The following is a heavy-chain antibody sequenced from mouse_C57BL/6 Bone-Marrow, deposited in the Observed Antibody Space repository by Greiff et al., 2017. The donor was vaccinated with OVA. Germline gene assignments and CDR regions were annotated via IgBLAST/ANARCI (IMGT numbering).Heavy chain of an antibody. Sequence: EVQLQQSGPVLVKPGASVKMSCKASGYTFTDYYMNWVKQSHGKSLEWIGVINPYNGGTSYNQKFKGKATLTVDKSSSTAYMELNSLTSEDSAVYYCARSPSHYYGSSYSYAMDYWGQGTSVTVSS. J-gene: IGHJ4*01. V-gene: IGHV1-19*01. CDR1: GYTFTDYY. CDR3: ARSPSHYYGSSYSYAMDY. D-gene: IGHD1-1*01. CDR2: INPYNGGT.